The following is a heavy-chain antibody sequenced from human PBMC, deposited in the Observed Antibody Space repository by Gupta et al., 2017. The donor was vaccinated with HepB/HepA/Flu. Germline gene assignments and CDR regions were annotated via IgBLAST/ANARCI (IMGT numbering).Heavy chain of an antibody. J-gene: IGHJ6*02. CDR3: AKGEDV. Sequence: EVQLVESGGGLVQPGGSLRLSCAASGFTVSSNYLNWVRQAPGKGLEWVSVIYSSGGTNYADSVKGRFTISRDNSKNTLYLQMNSLRAEDTAVYYCAKGEDVWGQGTTVTVSS. CDR1: GFTVSSNY. V-gene: IGHV3-66*01. CDR2: IYSSGGT.